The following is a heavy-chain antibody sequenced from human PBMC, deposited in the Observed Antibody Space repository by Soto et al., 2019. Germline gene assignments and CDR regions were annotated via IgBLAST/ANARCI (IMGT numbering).Heavy chain of an antibody. CDR2: IVVGSGNT. CDR3: AADIEATVTFGLDY. V-gene: IGHV1-58*01. Sequence: SVKVSCKASGFTFTSSAVQWVRQARGQRLEWIGWIVVGSGNTNYAQKFQERVTITRDMSTSTAYMELSSLRSEDTAVYYCAADIEATVTFGLDYWGQGTLVTVSS. J-gene: IGHJ4*02. D-gene: IGHD4-17*01. CDR1: GFTFTSSA.